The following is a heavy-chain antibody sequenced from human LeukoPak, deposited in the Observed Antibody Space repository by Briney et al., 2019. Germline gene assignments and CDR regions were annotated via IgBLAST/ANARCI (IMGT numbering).Heavy chain of an antibody. CDR3: ARVNGVYWYFDL. Sequence: PGGSLKLSCVASGFTFSTYTMNWVRQAPGKGLEWVGRSRNEANAYTTDYAASVKGRFTISRDDSKNSLYLQMNSLKTEDTAVYYCARVNGVYWYFDLWGRGTLVTVSS. CDR2: SRNEANAYTT. D-gene: IGHD3-10*01. V-gene: IGHV3-72*01. J-gene: IGHJ2*01. CDR1: GFTFSTYT.